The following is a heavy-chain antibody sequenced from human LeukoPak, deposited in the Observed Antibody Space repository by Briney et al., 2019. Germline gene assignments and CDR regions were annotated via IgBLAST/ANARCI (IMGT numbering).Heavy chain of an antibody. CDR1: GGSFSGYY. CDR3: ARSSDYYDSSGYYLDY. D-gene: IGHD3-22*01. Sequence: KTSETLSLTCAVYGGSFSGYYWSWIRQPPGKGLEWIGEINHSGSTNYNPSLKSRVTISVDTSKNQFSLKLSSVTAADTAVYYCARSSDYYDSSGYYLDYWGQGTLVTVSS. J-gene: IGHJ4*02. CDR2: INHSGST. V-gene: IGHV4-34*01.